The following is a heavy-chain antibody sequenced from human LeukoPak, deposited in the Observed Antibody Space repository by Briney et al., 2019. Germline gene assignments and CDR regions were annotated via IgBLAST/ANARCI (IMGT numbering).Heavy chain of an antibody. CDR2: MNPNSGNT. J-gene: IGHJ4*02. V-gene: IGHV1-8*03. CDR1: GYTFTNYD. CDR3: ARRSHYYDSSAYYY. D-gene: IGHD3-22*01. Sequence: GASVKVSCKASGYTFTNYDINWVRQATGQGLEWMGWMNPNSGNTGYAQKFQGRVTITRDTSIGTAYMELSSLRSDDTAVYYCARRSHYYDSSAYYYWGQGTLVTVSS.